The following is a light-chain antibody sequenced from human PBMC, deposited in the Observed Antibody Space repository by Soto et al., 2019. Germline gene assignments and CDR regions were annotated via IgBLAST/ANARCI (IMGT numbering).Light chain of an antibody. CDR1: TGATSGHKY. Sequence: QSALTQPPSASGSPGQSVTIPSTGSTGATSGHKYVAWYQHHPGEVPKLLIYEDSKRPSGVPDRFSASRAGNTASLTVSGLQSDDEALYYCSSYIDMDKSVTFGGGTKVTVL. CDR3: SSYIDMDKSVT. CDR2: EDS. J-gene: IGLJ2*01. V-gene: IGLV2-8*01.